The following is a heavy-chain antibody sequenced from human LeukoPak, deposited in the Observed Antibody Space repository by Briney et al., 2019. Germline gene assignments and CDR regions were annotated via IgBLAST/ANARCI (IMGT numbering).Heavy chain of an antibody. Sequence: PGGSLRLSCAASGFTFNSYAMHWVRQAPGKGLEWVSGISGSGISTYYADSVKGRFTISRDNSKNTLYLQMSSLRAEDTAVYYCAEDVKKITAAGEIDYWGQGTPVTVSS. CDR3: AEDVKKITAAGEIDY. CDR1: GFTFNSYA. V-gene: IGHV3-23*01. CDR2: ISGSGIST. J-gene: IGHJ4*02. D-gene: IGHD6-13*01.